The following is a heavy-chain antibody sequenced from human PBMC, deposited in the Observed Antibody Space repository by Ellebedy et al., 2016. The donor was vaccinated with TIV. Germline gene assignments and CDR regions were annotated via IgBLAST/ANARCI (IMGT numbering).Heavy chain of an antibody. J-gene: IGHJ4*01. CDR1: SGFLSSGY. D-gene: IGHD6-19*01. CDR3: AKGAGWYNY. Sequence: MPSETLSLTCTVSSGFLSSGYWSWLRQPPGEGLEWIGYIYYSGAANYNPTLRSRVTISLDSSKSKYSLKVSSVTAADTAVYYCAKGAGWYNYWGHGILVTVSS. CDR2: IYYSGAA. V-gene: IGHV4-59*01.